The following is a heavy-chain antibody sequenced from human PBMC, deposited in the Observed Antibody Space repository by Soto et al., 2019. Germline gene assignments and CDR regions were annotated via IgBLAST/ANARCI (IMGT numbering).Heavy chain of an antibody. J-gene: IGHJ6*02. V-gene: IGHV3-73*01. CDR2: IRSKANSYAT. D-gene: IGHD2-15*01. CDR3: TNSSRAYYYFGMDV. Sequence: EVQLVESGGGLVQPGGSLKLSCAASGFTFSGSAMHWVRQASGKGLEWVGRIRSKANSYATAYAASVQGRFTISRDDSKNTAYLQMNSLKTEDTAVYYCTNSSRAYYYFGMDVWGQGTTVTVSS. CDR1: GFTFSGSA.